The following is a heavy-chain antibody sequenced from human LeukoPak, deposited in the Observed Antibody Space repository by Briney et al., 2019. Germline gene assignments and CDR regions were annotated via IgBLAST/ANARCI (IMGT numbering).Heavy chain of an antibody. V-gene: IGHV1-2*02. D-gene: IGHD6-6*01. Sequence: ASVKVSCKASRYTFTGYYMHWVRQAPGQGLEWMGWINPNSGGTNYAQKFQGRVTMTRDTSISTAYMELSRLRSDDTAVYYCARVRRYSSSTRDFDYWGQGTLVTVSS. CDR3: ARVRRYSSSTRDFDY. CDR2: INPNSGGT. CDR1: RYTFTGYY. J-gene: IGHJ4*02.